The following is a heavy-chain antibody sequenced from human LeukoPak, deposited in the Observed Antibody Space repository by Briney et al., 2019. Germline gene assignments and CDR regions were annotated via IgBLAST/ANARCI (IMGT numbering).Heavy chain of an antibody. J-gene: IGHJ2*01. D-gene: IGHD3-22*01. CDR1: GDSISSYY. CDR3: ARARVRSYSYDSSGFYTSDWHSDL. V-gene: IGHV4-59*01. CDR2: IYSSGST. Sequence: PSETLSLTCTVSGDSISSYYWSWIRQPPGKGLEWIGYIYSSGSTKYNPSLKGRVTISVDTSKNQFSLRLSSVTAADTAVYYCARARVRSYSYDSSGFYTSDWHSDLWGRRTLVTVSS.